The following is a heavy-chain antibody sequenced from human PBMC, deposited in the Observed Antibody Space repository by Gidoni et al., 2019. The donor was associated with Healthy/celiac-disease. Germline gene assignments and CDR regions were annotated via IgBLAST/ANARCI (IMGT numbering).Heavy chain of an antibody. CDR2: IYHSGST. CDR3: ARGADYGDFNWFDP. CDR1: GGSISSGGYS. Sequence: QLQLQESGSGLVKPSPTLSLTCAVSGGSISSGGYSWSWIRQPPGKGLEWIGYIYHSGSTYYNPSLKSRVTISVDRSKNQFSLKLSSVTAADTAVYYCARGADYGDFNWFDPWGQGTLVTVSS. J-gene: IGHJ5*02. D-gene: IGHD4-17*01. V-gene: IGHV4-30-2*01.